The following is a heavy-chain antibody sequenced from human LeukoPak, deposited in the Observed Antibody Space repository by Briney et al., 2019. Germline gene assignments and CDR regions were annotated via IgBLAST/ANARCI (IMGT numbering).Heavy chain of an antibody. Sequence: SVKVSCKASGYTFTGYYMHCVRQATGQPLEWMVWINPNSCGTDYAQNFQCRVTMTRDTSISTANMDFSRLSSDDAAVTYVAVRCSGGSCYSGYWGQGSPVTVSS. CDR1: GYTFTGYY. CDR3: AVRCSGGSCYSGY. J-gene: IGHJ4*01. V-gene: IGHV1-2*02. CDR2: INPNSCGT. D-gene: IGHD2-15*01.